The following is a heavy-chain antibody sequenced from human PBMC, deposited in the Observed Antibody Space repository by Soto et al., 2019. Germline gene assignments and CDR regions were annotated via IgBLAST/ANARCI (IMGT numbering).Heavy chain of an antibody. CDR2: ISWSSGST. CDR1: GFIFDDFA. D-gene: IGHD1-1*01. Sequence: DVQLVESGGGLVQPGRSLRLSCAASGFIFDDFAMHLVRPAPGKGLEWVSGISWSSGSTDYAASVKGRFIISRDNARNSRDLQMNSLRPEDTDVYYCARDTDSDTWNDPFDYWGQGALVIVS. CDR3: ARDTDSDTWNDPFDY. J-gene: IGHJ4*02. V-gene: IGHV3-9*01.